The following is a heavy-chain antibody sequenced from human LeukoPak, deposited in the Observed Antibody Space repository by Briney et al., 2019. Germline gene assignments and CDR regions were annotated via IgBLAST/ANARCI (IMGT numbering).Heavy chain of an antibody. CDR2: ISSGSTYT. V-gene: IGHV3-11*06. Sequence: PGGSLRLSCAASGFTFTDHYMSWIRQAPGKGLEWVSYISSGSTYTNYADSVKGRFTISRDNAKSPLYLQMNSLRAEDTAVYYCARVGSIAAAGTPDYWGQGTLVTVSS. J-gene: IGHJ4*02. CDR3: ARVGSIAAAGTPDY. CDR1: GFTFTDHY. D-gene: IGHD6-13*01.